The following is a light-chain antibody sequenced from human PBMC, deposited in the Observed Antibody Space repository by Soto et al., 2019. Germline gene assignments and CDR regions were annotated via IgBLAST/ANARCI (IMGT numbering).Light chain of an antibody. CDR2: LNSDGSH. V-gene: IGLV4-69*01. CDR1: SGHSSYT. CDR3: QTWGSDSHVV. J-gene: IGLJ2*01. Sequence: QPVLTQSPSASASLGASVKLTCTLSSGHSSYTIAWHQQQPEKGPRYLMTLNSDGSHRKGDGIPARFSGSSSGAERYLTISSLQSEDEADYYCQTWGSDSHVVFGGGTKVTVL.